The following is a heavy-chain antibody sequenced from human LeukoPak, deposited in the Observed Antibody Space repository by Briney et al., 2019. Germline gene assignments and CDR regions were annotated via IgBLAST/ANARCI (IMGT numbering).Heavy chain of an antibody. CDR1: GGTFTSYA. CDR3: ARRIVVVVAAEEWFDP. V-gene: IGHV1-69*06. CDR2: IITIFGTA. J-gene: IGHJ5*02. D-gene: IGHD2-15*01. Sequence: SVKLSCKASGGTFTSYAISWVRHAPGQGLEWMGGIITIFGTANYAQKFQGRVTITADKSTSTAYMELSSLRSEDGGVYYCARRIVVVVAAEEWFDPWGQGTLGTVS.